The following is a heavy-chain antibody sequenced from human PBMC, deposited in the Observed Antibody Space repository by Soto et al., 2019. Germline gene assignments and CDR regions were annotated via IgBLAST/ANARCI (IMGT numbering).Heavy chain of an antibody. J-gene: IGHJ4*02. CDR2: ISGSGGST. V-gene: IGHV3-23*01. D-gene: IGHD6-6*01. CDR3: AKLVTDIAARPKWFYFDY. CDR1: GFTFSSYA. Sequence: GGSLRLSCAASGFTFSSYAMSWVHQAPGKGLEWVSAISGSGGSTYYADSVKGRFTISRDNSKNTLYLQMNSLRAEDTAVYYCAKLVTDIAARPKWFYFDYWGQGTLVTVSS.